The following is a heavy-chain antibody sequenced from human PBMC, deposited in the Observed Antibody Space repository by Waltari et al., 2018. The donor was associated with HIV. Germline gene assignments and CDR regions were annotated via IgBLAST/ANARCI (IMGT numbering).Heavy chain of an antibody. CDR2: IYYSGRT. CDR3: ARRDGSGWDNYYYGMDV. J-gene: IGHJ6*02. Sequence: QLQLQESGPGLVKPSETLSLTCTVSGGSISSSSYYWGWSRQPPGKGLEWIGSIYYSGRTYHTPSLKSRGTISVDTSKNQFSLKLSSVTAADTSVYYCARRDGSGWDNYYYGMDVWGQGTTVTVSS. V-gene: IGHV4-39*01. CDR1: GGSISSSSYY. D-gene: IGHD6-19*01.